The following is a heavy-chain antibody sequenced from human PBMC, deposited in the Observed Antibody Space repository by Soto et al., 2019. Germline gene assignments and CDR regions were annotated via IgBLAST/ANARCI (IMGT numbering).Heavy chain of an antibody. D-gene: IGHD3-16*01. CDR2: IIPIFGTA. V-gene: IGHV1-69*01. J-gene: IGHJ4*02. Sequence: QVQLVQSGAEVKKPGSSVKVSCKASGGTFSSYAISWVRQAPGQGLEWMGGIIPIFGTANYAQKFQGRVTITADESTSTAYMELSSLRSEDTAVYYCASWSRKRRWGPGPYYFDYWGQGTLVTVSS. CDR1: GGTFSSYA. CDR3: ASWSRKRRWGPGPYYFDY.